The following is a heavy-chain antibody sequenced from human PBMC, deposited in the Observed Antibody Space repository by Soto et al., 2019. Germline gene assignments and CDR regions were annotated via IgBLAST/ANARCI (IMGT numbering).Heavy chain of an antibody. CDR1: GGSISGHY. CDR2: IFYNGGT. J-gene: IGHJ5*02. Sequence: SETLSLTCTVSGGSISGHYWTWIRQPPGKGLEWIGYIFYNGGTNYNPSLKSRVTISVDTSKNQFSLKLSSVSAADTAVYYCARVGSSGWSPDSWGPGTLVNVSS. CDR3: ARVGSSGWSPDS. V-gene: IGHV4-59*11. D-gene: IGHD6-19*01.